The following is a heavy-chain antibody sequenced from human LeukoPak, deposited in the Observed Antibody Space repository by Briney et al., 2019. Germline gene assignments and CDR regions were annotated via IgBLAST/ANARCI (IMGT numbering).Heavy chain of an antibody. J-gene: IGHJ4*02. Sequence: ASVKLSCKASGYTFTSYDINWVRQATGQGLEWMGWMNPNSGNTGYAQKFQGRVTITRNTSISTAYMELSSLRSEDTAVYYCARGRYPYYYGSGSYDYWGQGTLVTVSS. CDR1: GYTFTSYD. V-gene: IGHV1-8*03. CDR2: MNPNSGNT. D-gene: IGHD3-10*01. CDR3: ARGRYPYYYGSGSYDY.